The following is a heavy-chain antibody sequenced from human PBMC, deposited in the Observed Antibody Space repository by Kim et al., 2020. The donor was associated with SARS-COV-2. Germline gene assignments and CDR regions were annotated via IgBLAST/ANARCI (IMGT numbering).Heavy chain of an antibody. D-gene: IGHD3-10*01. V-gene: IGHV3-33*01. Sequence: YAAAVEGRFTLSRDHSKHTLYLQMNSLRAEDTAVYYCARTLVLSGYYGMDVWGQRTTVTVSS. CDR3: ARTLVLSGYYGMDV. J-gene: IGHJ6*02.